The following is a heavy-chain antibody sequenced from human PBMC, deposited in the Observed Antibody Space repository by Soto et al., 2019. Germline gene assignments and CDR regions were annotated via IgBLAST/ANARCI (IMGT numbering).Heavy chain of an antibody. CDR3: ARGGSYDSSGSYFDY. J-gene: IGHJ4*02. D-gene: IGHD3-22*01. CDR2: IYSGGST. Sequence: GGSLRLSCAASGFTVSSNYMSWVRQAPGKGLEWVSVIYSGGSTYYADSVKGRFTISRDNSKNTLYLQMNSLRAEDTAVYYCARGGSYDSSGSYFDYWGQGTLVTVSS. V-gene: IGHV3-66*01. CDR1: GFTVSSNY.